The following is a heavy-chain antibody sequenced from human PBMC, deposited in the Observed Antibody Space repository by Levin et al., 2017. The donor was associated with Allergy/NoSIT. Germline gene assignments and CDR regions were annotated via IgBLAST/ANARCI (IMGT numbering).Heavy chain of an antibody. V-gene: IGHV3-53*01. D-gene: IGHD1-26*01. J-gene: IGHJ4*02. CDR1: GFTVSSNY. Sequence: QSGGSLRLSCAASGFTVSSNYMSWVRQAPGKGLEWVSVIYTGGNTYYADSVKGRFTISRDNSKNTLYLQMNSLRAEDTAVYYCARGKLWATNFDYWGQGTLVTVSS. CDR3: ARGKLWATNFDY. CDR2: IYTGGNT.